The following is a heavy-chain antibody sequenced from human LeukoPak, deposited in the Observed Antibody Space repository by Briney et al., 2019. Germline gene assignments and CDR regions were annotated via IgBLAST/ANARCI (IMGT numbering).Heavy chain of an antibody. J-gene: IGHJ4*02. D-gene: IGHD3-16*01. CDR1: GTSITRTY. CDR2: VYDTGDT. Sequence: PSETLSLTCTVSGTSITRTYWSWIRQPPGRGLESVGYVYDTGDTNYNPSLKSRVTISVDTSKNQFSLKLSSVTAADTAVYYCARDLGDWGQGTLVTVSS. V-gene: IGHV4-59*01. CDR3: ARDLGD.